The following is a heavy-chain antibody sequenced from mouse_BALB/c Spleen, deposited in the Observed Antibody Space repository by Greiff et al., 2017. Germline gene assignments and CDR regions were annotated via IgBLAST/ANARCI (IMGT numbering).Heavy chain of an antibody. CDR2: INPSNGGT. CDR1: GYTFTSYY. J-gene: IGHJ2*01. D-gene: IGHD2-1*01. V-gene: IGHV1S81*02. Sequence: VQLQHSGAELVKPGASVKLSCKASGYTFTSYYMYWVKQRPGQGLEWIGEINPSNGGTNFNEKFKSKATLTVDKSSSTAYMQLSSLTSEDSAVYYCIFYYGNFFDYWGQGTTLTVSS. CDR3: IFYYGNFFDY.